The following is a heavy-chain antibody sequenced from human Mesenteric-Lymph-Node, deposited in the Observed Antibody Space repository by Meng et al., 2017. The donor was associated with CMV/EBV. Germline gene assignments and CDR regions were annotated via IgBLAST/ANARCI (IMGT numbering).Heavy chain of an antibody. Sequence: LSLTCAVSGFSLSIYSMNWVRQGPGKGLEWLSKISGGGTTKYYADSVKGRFSISRDNAKNSLYLQLNTLRAEDTALYYCAREVTLFRGVFPYSSGMDVWGQGTTVTVSS. CDR1: GFSLSIYS. J-gene: IGHJ6*02. CDR3: AREVTLFRGVFPYSSGMDV. D-gene: IGHD3-10*01. CDR2: ISGGGTTK. V-gene: IGHV3-48*04.